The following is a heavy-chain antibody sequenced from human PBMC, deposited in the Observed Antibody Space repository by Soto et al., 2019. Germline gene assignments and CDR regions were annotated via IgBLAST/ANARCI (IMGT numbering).Heavy chain of an antibody. V-gene: IGHV3-21*01. CDR1: GFTFSSYS. Sequence: GGSLRLSCAAFGFTFSSYSMNWVRQAPGKGLEWVSSISSSSGHIYYADSVKGRFTISRDNAKNSLYLQMNSLRAEDTAVYYCVRHWLATREFDYWGQGTLVTVSS. CDR2: ISSSSGHI. D-gene: IGHD1-26*01. J-gene: IGHJ4*02. CDR3: VRHWLATREFDY.